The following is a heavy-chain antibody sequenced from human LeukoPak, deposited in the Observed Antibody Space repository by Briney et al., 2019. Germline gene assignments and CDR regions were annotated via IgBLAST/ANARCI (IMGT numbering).Heavy chain of an antibody. Sequence: ASVKVSCKASGYTFTGYYMHWVRQAPGQGLEWMGWINPNSGGTNYAQKFQGRVTMTRDTSISTAYMELSRLRPDDTAVYHCARDFGGPQYYYDSSGYPSYWGQGTLVTVSS. D-gene: IGHD3-22*01. J-gene: IGHJ4*02. CDR1: GYTFTGYY. V-gene: IGHV1-2*02. CDR2: INPNSGGT. CDR3: ARDFGGPQYYYDSSGYPSY.